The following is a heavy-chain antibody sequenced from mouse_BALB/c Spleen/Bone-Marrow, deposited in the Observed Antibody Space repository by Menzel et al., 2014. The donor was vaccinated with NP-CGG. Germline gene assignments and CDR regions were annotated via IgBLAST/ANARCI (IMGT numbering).Heavy chain of an antibody. J-gene: IGHJ3*01. CDR1: GFSITSGYY. Sequence: VLLTESGPGPVKPSQSLPLTCSVTGFSITSGYYWNWIRQFPGNKLEWMGYISYDGSNNYNPSLKNRISITRGTSKNQFFLKLNSVTTEDTATYYCARARFDSAFAYWGQGTLVTDSA. V-gene: IGHV3-6*02. CDR2: ISYDGSN. CDR3: ARARFDSAFAY. D-gene: IGHD2-4*01.